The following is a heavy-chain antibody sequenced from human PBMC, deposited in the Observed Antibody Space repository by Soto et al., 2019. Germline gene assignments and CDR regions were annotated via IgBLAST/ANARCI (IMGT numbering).Heavy chain of an antibody. V-gene: IGHV1-8*02. CDR1: GYDFTAYD. J-gene: IGHJ6*02. CDR3: GRGPSPRAPAGGTPYYYAMDV. D-gene: IGHD6-13*01. Sequence: ASVKVSCKASGYDFTAYDINWVRQASGQGLEWMGWMNPINGATGSARRFQGRVSMTRSTATGTAYLELTSLRSDDSAVYYCGRGPSPRAPAGGTPYYYAMDVWG. CDR2: MNPINGAT.